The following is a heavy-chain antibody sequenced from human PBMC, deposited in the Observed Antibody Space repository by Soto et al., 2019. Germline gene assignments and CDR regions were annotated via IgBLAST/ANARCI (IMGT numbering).Heavy chain of an antibody. CDR1: GFTFSNYA. D-gene: IGHD2-15*01. J-gene: IGHJ4*02. Sequence: GGSLRLSCTASGFTFSNYAMSWVRQAPGKGLEWVSTFSSSGGGTYYADSVKGRFTISRDNSKNTLYLQMNSLRAEDTAVYYWTKAIRFCSGGSCYSSSSGLNDYWGQGTLVTVSS. CDR2: FSSSGGGT. V-gene: IGHV3-23*01. CDR3: TKAIRFCSGGSCYSSSSGLNDY.